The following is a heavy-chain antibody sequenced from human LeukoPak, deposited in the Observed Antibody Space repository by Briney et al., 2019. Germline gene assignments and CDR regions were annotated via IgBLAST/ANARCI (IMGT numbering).Heavy chain of an antibody. Sequence: SETLSLTCAVYGGSFSGYYWSWIRQPPGKGLEWIGEINHSGSTNYNPSLKSRVTISVDTSKNQFSLKLSSVTAADTAVYYCARRSWWGQTGFDPWGQGTLVTVSS. CDR3: ARRSWWGQTGFDP. J-gene: IGHJ5*02. D-gene: IGHD6-13*01. V-gene: IGHV4-34*01. CDR1: GGSFSGYY. CDR2: INHSGST.